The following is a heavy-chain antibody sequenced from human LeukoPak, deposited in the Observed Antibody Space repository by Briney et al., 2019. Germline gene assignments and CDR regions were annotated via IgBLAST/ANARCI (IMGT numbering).Heavy chain of an antibody. CDR2: ISSSGGST. CDR1: GFTFSSYS. Sequence: GGSLRLACAAAGFTFSSYSMHWVRQAPGKGLEYVSSISSSGGSTSYANSVKGRFTISRDNSKNTLYLQMGSLRAEDMAVYYCARTYCSSTSCLVDYWGQGTLVTVSS. CDR3: ARTYCSSTSCLVDY. J-gene: IGHJ4*02. V-gene: IGHV3-64*01. D-gene: IGHD2-2*01.